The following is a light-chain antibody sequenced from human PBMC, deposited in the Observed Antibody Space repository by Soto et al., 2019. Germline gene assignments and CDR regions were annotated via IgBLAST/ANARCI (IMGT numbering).Light chain of an antibody. CDR3: KNYSDGPRT. Sequence: DIQMTQSPSSLSASVGDRVTITCRASQGISNYLAWYQKKPGKSPKLLIYAASTLQSGVPSRFSVSGSGTDFTLTISSLQPEDVASYYCKNYSDGPRTFGKGTKVEIK. CDR2: AAS. CDR1: QGISNY. V-gene: IGKV1-27*01. J-gene: IGKJ1*01.